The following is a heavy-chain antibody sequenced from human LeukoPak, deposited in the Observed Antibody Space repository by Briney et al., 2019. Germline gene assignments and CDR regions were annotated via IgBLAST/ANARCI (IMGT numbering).Heavy chain of an antibody. D-gene: IGHD2-21*02. Sequence: GGSLRLSCAASGFTFSSYAMSWVRQAPGKGLEWVSAISGSGGGTYYAGSVKGRFTISRDNSKNTLFLQMDSLRGEDTAVYYCAKDLNTAHNYYYLDVWGKGTTVTVSS. CDR1: GFTFSSYA. V-gene: IGHV3-23*01. CDR3: AKDLNTAHNYYYLDV. CDR2: ISGSGGGT. J-gene: IGHJ6*03.